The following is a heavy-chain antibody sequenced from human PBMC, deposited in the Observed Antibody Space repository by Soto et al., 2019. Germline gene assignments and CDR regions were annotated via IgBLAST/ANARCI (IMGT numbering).Heavy chain of an antibody. Sequence: QVQLVESGGGVVQPGRSLRLSCAASGLIFSSYGIHWVRQAPGKGLEWVAAISYDGSNKYYTDSVKGRFTISRDNSKNTLYLHMNCLRAEDTAVYYCAKDRTVTGWVQYDMDVWGPGTTVTVSS. CDR1: GLIFSSYG. D-gene: IGHD4-17*01. J-gene: IGHJ6*02. CDR2: ISYDGSNK. CDR3: AKDRTVTGWVQYDMDV. V-gene: IGHV3-30*18.